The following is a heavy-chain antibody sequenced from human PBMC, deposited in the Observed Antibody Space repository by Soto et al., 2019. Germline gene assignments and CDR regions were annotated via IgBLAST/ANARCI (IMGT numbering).Heavy chain of an antibody. CDR2: ISGYNGDT. Sequence: ASVKVSCKASGYTFTRYGISWVRQAPGQGLEWMGWISGYNGDTNYAQRFQGRVTMTVDTSTTTAFMELTSLTSDDRAVYYCAKNGQPPYYYYGMDVWGQGTTVTVSS. J-gene: IGHJ6*02. CDR3: AKNGQPPYYYYGMDV. CDR1: GYTFTRYG. V-gene: IGHV1-18*01. D-gene: IGHD2-8*01.